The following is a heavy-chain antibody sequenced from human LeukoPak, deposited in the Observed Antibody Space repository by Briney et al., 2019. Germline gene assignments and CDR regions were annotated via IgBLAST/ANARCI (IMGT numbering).Heavy chain of an antibody. J-gene: IGHJ4*02. CDR1: GGSIRSSSYY. CDR2: INHSGST. CDR3: ASQRKDYYYDSSGYYGI. V-gene: IGHV4-39*07. D-gene: IGHD3-22*01. Sequence: TETLSLTCTVSGGSIRSSSYYWGCIRQPPGKGLEWIGEINHSGSTNYNPSLKSRVTISVDTSKNQFSLKLSSVTAADTAVYYCASQRKDYYYDSSGYYGIWGQGTLVTVSS.